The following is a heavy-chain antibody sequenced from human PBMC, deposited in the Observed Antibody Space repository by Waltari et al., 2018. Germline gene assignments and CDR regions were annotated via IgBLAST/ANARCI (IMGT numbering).Heavy chain of an antibody. CDR3: ARGNGDYAPYYYGMDV. CDR2: MNPNSGNT. D-gene: IGHD4-17*01. CDR1: GYTFTSYD. V-gene: IGHV1-8*01. Sequence: QVQLVQSGAEVKKPGASVKVSCKASGYTFTSYDLNWVRQATGQGLEWMGWMNPNSGNTGYAQKFQGRVTMTRNTSISTAYMELSSLRSEDTAVYYCARGNGDYAPYYYGMDVWGQGTTVTVSS. J-gene: IGHJ6*02.